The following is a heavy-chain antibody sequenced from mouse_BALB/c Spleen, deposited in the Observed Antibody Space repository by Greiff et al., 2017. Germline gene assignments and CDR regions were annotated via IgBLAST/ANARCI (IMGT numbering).Heavy chain of an antibody. CDR1: GYTFTDYW. CDR3: ARGGGFYRYDSVAMDY. Sequence: QVQLKQPGAELVMPGASVKMSCKASGYTFTDYWMHWVKQRPGQGLEWIGAIDTSDSYTSYNQKFKGKATLTVDESSSTAYMQLSSLTSEDSAVYYCARGGGFYRYDSVAMDYWGQGTSVTVSS. V-gene: IGHV1-69*01. J-gene: IGHJ4*01. CDR2: IDTSDSYT. D-gene: IGHD2-14*01.